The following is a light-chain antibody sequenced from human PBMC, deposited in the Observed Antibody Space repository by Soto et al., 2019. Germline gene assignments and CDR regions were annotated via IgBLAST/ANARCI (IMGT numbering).Light chain of an antibody. CDR1: SSNIGSNT. CDR3: CSYAGGYTYL. CDR2: SNN. Sequence: SVLTQPPSASGTPGQRVTISCSGSSSNIGSNTVNWYQQLPGTAPKLLIYSNNQRPSGVPDRFSGSKSGTSASLAISGLQSEDEADYFCCSYAGGYTYLFGTGTKVTV. J-gene: IGLJ1*01. V-gene: IGLV1-44*01.